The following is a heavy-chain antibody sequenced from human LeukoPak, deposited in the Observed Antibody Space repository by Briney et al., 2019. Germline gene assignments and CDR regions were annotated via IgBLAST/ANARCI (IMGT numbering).Heavy chain of an antibody. Sequence: GASVKVSCKASGYTFTSYGMSWVRQAPGQGLEWMGGIIPIFGTANYAQKFQGRVTITTDESTSTAYMELSSLRSEDTAVYYCASGSANYFDYWGQGTLVTVSS. CDR3: ASGSANYFDY. V-gene: IGHV1-69*05. J-gene: IGHJ4*02. CDR1: GYTFTSYG. CDR2: IIPIFGTA.